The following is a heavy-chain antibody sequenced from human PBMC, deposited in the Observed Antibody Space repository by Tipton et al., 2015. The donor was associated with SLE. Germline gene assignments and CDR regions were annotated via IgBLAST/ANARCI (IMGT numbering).Heavy chain of an antibody. D-gene: IGHD6-13*01. CDR3: ARDKGIGAAGVVHHFDH. V-gene: IGHV3-33*01. Sequence: RSLRLSCTTSNFTFSNYGMHWVRQAPGKGLEWVGVIWYDGSEKFYVDSVKGRFIISRDNSKNTLYLQMNSLRADDTAVYYCARDKGIGAAGVVHHFDHWGQGTLVAVSS. CDR2: IWYDGSEK. J-gene: IGHJ4*02. CDR1: NFTFSNYG.